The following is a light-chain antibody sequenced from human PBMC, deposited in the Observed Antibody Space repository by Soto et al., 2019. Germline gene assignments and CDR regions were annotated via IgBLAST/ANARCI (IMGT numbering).Light chain of an antibody. V-gene: IGLV2-23*01. CDR1: NSDVGSYNL. Sequence: QSVLTQPASVSGSPGQSITISCTGTNSDVGSYNLVSWYQQHPGKAPKLMIYEGSKRPSGVSNRFSGSRSGNMASLTISGLQAEDEADYYCCSYAGGRTVFGGGTKVTVL. CDR3: CSYAGGRTV. J-gene: IGLJ3*02. CDR2: EGS.